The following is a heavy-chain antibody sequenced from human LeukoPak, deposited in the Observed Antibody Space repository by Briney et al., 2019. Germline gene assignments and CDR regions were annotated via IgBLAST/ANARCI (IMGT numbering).Heavy chain of an antibody. V-gene: IGHV1-24*01. CDR1: GYTLTELS. CDR2: FDPEDGET. CDR3: AKDRTGVTGADWFDP. D-gene: IGHD3-3*01. J-gene: IGHJ5*02. Sequence: ASVKVSCKVSGYTLTELSMHWVRQAPGKGLEWMGGFDPEDGETIYAQKFQGRVTMTRDMSTSTVYMELSSLRSEDTAVYYCAKDRTGVTGADWFDPWGQGTLVTVPS.